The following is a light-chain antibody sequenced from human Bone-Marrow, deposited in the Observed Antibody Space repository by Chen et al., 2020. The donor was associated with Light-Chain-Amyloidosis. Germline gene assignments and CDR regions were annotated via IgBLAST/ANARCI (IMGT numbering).Light chain of an antibody. Sequence: SYELTQPPSVSVSPGQTARITCSGDDLPTKYAYGYQQKPGQAPVLVIHRDTERPSGISERFSGASAGTTATLTNRGVQAEDETDYHCQSADSSGTYEVIFGGGTKLTVL. CDR1: DLPTKY. CDR3: QSADSSGTYEVI. CDR2: RDT. J-gene: IGLJ2*01. V-gene: IGLV3-25*03.